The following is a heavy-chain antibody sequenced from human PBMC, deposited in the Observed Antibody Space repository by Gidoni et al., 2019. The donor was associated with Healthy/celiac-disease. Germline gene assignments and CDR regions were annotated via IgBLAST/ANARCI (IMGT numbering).Heavy chain of an antibody. J-gene: IGHJ3*02. Sequence: QVQLVESGGGVVQPGRSLRLSCAASGFTFSSYAMHWVRQAPGKGLEWVAVISYDGSNKYYADSVKGRFTISRDNSKNTLYLQMNSLRAEDTAVYYCARYTSYDAFDIWGQGTMVTVSS. V-gene: IGHV3-30-3*01. D-gene: IGHD1-20*01. CDR2: ISYDGSNK. CDR1: GFTFSSYA. CDR3: ARYTSYDAFDI.